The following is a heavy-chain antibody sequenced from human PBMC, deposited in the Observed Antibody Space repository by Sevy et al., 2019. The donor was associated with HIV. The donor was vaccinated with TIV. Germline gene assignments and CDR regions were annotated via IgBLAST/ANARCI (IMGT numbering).Heavy chain of an antibody. CDR1: GYTFSSYD. V-gene: IGHV1-8*01. CDR2: MNPNNGNT. J-gene: IGHJ4*02. D-gene: IGHD1-26*01. CDR3: ARSLRRIKPVLEGGSYDS. Sequence: ASVKVSCETSGYTFSSYDINWVRQAPGQGLEWMGWMNPNNGNTAYAPKFQGRITMTSNTSISTAYIGLSSLRSEGTAVYYCARSLRRIKPVLEGGSYDSWGQGTLLTVSS.